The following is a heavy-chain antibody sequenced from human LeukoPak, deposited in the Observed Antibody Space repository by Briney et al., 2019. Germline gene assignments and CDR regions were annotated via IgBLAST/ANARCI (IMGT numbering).Heavy chain of an antibody. CDR1: GYTFTGYY. Sequence: ASVKVSCKASGYTFTGYYMHWVRQAPGQGLEWVGWINPNSGGTNYAQKFQGRVTMTRDTSISTAYMELSRLRSDDTAVYYCARDFGRIAAAGYFDYWGQGTLVTVSS. CDR3: ARDFGRIAAAGYFDY. CDR2: INPNSGGT. V-gene: IGHV1-2*02. J-gene: IGHJ4*02. D-gene: IGHD6-13*01.